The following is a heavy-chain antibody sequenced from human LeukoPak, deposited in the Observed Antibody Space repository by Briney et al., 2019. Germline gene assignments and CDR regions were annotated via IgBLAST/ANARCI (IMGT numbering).Heavy chain of an antibody. D-gene: IGHD6-6*01. Sequence: ETLSLTCTVSGGSISTYYWSWIRQPPGKGLEWIGYIYYSGSTNYNPSLKSRVTISVDTSKNQFSLKLSSVTAADTAVYYCARSHKLRFDPWGQGTLVTVSS. J-gene: IGHJ5*02. CDR3: ARSHKLRFDP. CDR2: IYYSGST. CDR1: GGSISTYY. V-gene: IGHV4-59*01.